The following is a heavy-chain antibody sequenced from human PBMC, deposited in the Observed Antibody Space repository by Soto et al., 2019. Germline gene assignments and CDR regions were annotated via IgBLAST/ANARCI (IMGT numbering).Heavy chain of an antibody. CDR3: AKVRGSYTGGMDV. D-gene: IGHD1-26*01. CDR1: GFTFSSYG. Sequence: QVQLVESGGGVVQPGRSLRLSCAASGFTFSSYGMHWVRQAPGTGLEWVAVISYDGSNKYYADSVKGRFTISRDNSKNTLYLQRNSLRAEDTAVYYCAKVRGSYTGGMDVWGQGTTVTFSS. J-gene: IGHJ6*02. CDR2: ISYDGSNK. V-gene: IGHV3-30*18.